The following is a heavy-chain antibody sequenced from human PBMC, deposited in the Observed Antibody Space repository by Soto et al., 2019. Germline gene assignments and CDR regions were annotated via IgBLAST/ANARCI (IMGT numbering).Heavy chain of an antibody. CDR2: IYPGDSDT. CDR1: GYSFTSYW. D-gene: IGHD1-7*01. V-gene: IGHV5-51*01. Sequence: PGESLTISCKVSGYSFTSYWIGWVRQMPGKGLEWMGIIYPGDSDTRYSPSFQGQVTISADKSISTAYLQWSSLKASDTAMYYCARQNWNYLSWFEPWGQGTLVTVSS. J-gene: IGHJ5*02. CDR3: ARQNWNYLSWFEP.